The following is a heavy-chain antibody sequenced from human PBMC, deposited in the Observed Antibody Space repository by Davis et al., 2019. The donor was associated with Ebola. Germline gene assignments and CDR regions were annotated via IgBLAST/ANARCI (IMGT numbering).Heavy chain of an antibody. D-gene: IGHD6-13*01. CDR2: ISSSGSTI. J-gene: IGHJ6*02. Sequence: PGGSLKISCAASGFTFSDYYMSWIRQAPGKGLEWVSYISSSGSTIYYADSVKGRFTISRDNAKNSLYLQMNSLRAEDTAVYYCARDDLAAAGTPGYYYGMDVWGQGTTVTVSS. CDR3: ARDDLAAAGTPGYYYGMDV. CDR1: GFTFSDYY. V-gene: IGHV3-11*01.